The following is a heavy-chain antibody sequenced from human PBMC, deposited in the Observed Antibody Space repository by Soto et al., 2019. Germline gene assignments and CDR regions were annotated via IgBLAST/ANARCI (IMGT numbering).Heavy chain of an antibody. Sequence: GGSLRLSCAASGFTFSTYGLHWVRQTPGKGLEWVAVISYDGTNKFYSDSVKGRFTISRDNFKNTLTLQMNSLRADDTAVYSCAKDLQSYGDYDYYCYGMDVWGLGTRVTVSS. D-gene: IGHD4-17*01. CDR2: ISYDGTNK. J-gene: IGHJ6*02. CDR1: GFTFSTYG. V-gene: IGHV3-30*18. CDR3: AKDLQSYGDYDYYCYGMDV.